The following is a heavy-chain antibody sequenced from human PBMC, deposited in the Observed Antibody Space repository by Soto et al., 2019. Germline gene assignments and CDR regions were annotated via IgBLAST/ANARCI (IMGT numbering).Heavy chain of an antibody. J-gene: IGHJ4*02. V-gene: IGHV3-15*01. CDR2: IKTKTDGGTT. CDR1: GLTFSNAW. Sequence: EVQLVESVGGLVKPGGSLRLSCAASGLTFSNAWMSWVRQAPGKGLEWVGRIKTKTDGGTTDYAAPVKGRFTISRDDSKNTLYLQMNSLKTEDTALYYCTTLGKLAASNYWGQGTLVTVSS. CDR3: TTLGKLAASNY. D-gene: IGHD6-13*01.